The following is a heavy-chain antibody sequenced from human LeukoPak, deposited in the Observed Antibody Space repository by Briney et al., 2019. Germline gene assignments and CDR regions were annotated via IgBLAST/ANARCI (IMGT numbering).Heavy chain of an antibody. Sequence: GGSLRLSCAASGFTFSSYWMHWVRHAPGKGPVWVARTNRDGSSTAYADSVKGRFTISKDNAKNTLYLLMNSLRAEDTAVCYCARDSVEWYIFDYWGQGTLVIVSS. V-gene: IGHV3-74*01. D-gene: IGHD3-3*01. CDR1: GFTFSSYW. J-gene: IGHJ4*02. CDR2: TNRDGSST. CDR3: ARDSVEWYIFDY.